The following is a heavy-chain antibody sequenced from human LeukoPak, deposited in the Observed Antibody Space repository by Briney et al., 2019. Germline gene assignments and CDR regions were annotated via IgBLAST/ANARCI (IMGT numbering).Heavy chain of an antibody. Sequence: SVKVSCKASGGTFSSYAISWVRQAPGQGLEWMGRIIPILGIANYAQKFQGRVTITADKSTSTAYMELSSLRSEDTAVYYCARDIVEATLAFDPWGQGTLVTVSS. V-gene: IGHV1-69*04. J-gene: IGHJ5*02. CDR3: ARDIVEATLAFDP. CDR1: GGTFSSYA. D-gene: IGHD1-26*01. CDR2: IIPILGIA.